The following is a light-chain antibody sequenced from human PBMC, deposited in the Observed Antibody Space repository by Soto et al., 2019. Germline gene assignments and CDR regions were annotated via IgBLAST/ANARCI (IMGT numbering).Light chain of an antibody. V-gene: IGKV3-11*01. J-gene: IGKJ1*01. Sequence: IVLTQSPATLSLSPGERAALSCGASQSVSSYLAWYQHKPGQAPRLLIYDASNRATGIPARFSGSGSGTDFTLTISSLEPEDFEVYSCQQRSNWPPTWTFGQGTRVEIK. CDR2: DAS. CDR3: QQRSNWPPTWT. CDR1: QSVSSY.